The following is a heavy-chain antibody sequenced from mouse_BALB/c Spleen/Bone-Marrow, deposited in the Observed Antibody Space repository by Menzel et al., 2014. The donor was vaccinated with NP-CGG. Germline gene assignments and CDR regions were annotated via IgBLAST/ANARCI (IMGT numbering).Heavy chain of an antibody. CDR1: GYSFTTYW. J-gene: IGHJ3*01. D-gene: IGHD2-1*01. Sequence: QVQLQQSGTEVVRPGASVKLSCEASGYSFTTYWMNWVKQRPGQGLEWIGMIHPSDSETRLNQKFKDKATFTVDKSSSTAYMQLNSPTSEDSGVYYCARERVDYGISCFAYWGQGTRVTVSA. CDR3: ARERVDYGISCFAY. V-gene: IGHV1S82*01. CDR2: IHPSDSET.